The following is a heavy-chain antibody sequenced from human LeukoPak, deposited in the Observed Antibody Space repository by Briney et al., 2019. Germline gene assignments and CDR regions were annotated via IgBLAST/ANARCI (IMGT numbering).Heavy chain of an antibody. Sequence: GGCLRLSCAASGCTFSSYAMSWVRQAPGKGLEWVSAISGSGGSTYYADSVKGRFTISRDNSKNTLYLQMNSLRAEDTAVYYCAKAPYSSSWHYFDYWGQGTLVTVSS. V-gene: IGHV3-23*01. D-gene: IGHD6-13*01. CDR1: GCTFSSYA. CDR2: ISGSGGST. J-gene: IGHJ4*02. CDR3: AKAPYSSSWHYFDY.